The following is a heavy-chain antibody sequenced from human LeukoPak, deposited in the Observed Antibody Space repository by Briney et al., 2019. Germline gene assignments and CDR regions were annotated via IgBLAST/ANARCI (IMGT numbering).Heavy chain of an antibody. CDR3: ARGNYYFDY. J-gene: IGHJ4*02. Sequence: GGSLRLSCAASGFTYSSYAMSWVRQAPGKGLEWVSRISGSGGTIYFADSVKGRFTISRDNSKNTLYLQMNSLRAEDTAVYHCARGNYYFDYWGQGTLVTVSS. CDR1: GFTYSSYA. CDR2: ISGSGGTI. V-gene: IGHV3-23*01.